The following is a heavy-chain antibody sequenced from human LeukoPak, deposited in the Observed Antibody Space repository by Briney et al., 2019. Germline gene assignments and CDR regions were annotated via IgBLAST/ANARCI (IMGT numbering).Heavy chain of an antibody. CDR3: ARFGERYYWNSISDY. J-gene: IGHJ4*02. CDR1: GYTFTSYD. V-gene: IGHV1-8*01. CDR2: MNPNSGDT. D-gene: IGHD1-7*01. Sequence: ASVKVSCKASGYTFTSYDINWVRQATGQGLEWMGWMNPNSGDTGYAQKFQGRVTMTRNTSISTTYMELSSLRSEDTAVYYCARFGERYYWNSISDYWGQGTLVTVSS.